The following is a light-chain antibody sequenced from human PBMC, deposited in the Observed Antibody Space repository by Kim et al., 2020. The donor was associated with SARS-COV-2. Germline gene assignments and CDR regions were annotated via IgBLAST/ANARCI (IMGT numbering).Light chain of an antibody. Sequence: LSPGERATLSCRASESVSSNYVAWQQQKPGQAPRLLIYGTSYRAPGIPDRFSGSGSGTDYTLTISRLEPEEFAVYYCEQYDSSITFGQGTRLEIK. CDR3: EQYDSSIT. J-gene: IGKJ5*01. CDR2: GTS. CDR1: ESVSSNY. V-gene: IGKV3-20*01.